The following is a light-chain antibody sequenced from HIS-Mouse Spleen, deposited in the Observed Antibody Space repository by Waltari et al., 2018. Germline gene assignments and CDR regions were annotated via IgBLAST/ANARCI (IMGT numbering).Light chain of an antibody. Sequence: SSELTQDPAVSVALGQTVRITCQGDSLRSYYASWYQQKPGQAPVLVIYGKNNRPSGIPDRFSGSSSGNTASLTITGAQAEDEADYYCNSRDSSGNHIGVVSGGGTKLTVL. CDR1: SLRSYY. CDR2: GKN. J-gene: IGLJ2*01. CDR3: NSRDSSGNHIGVV. V-gene: IGLV3-19*01.